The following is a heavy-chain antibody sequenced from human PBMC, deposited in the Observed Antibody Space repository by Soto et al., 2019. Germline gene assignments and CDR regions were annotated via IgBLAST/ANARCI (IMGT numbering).Heavy chain of an antibody. Sequence: QVQLVESGGGVVQPGRSLRLSCAASGFTFSSNGMHRVRQAPGKGLEWVAVMSNDGSHTSYADSAKGRFTISRDNSKNTLYLQMNSLRAEDSGIYYCTKGCSSSSNCYIIDYWGQGALVTVSS. J-gene: IGHJ4*02. CDR3: TKGCSSSSNCYIIDY. CDR1: GFTFSSNG. V-gene: IGHV3-30*18. D-gene: IGHD2-15*01. CDR2: MSNDGSHT.